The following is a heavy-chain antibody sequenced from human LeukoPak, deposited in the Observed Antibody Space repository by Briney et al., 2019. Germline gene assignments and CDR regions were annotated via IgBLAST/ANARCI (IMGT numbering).Heavy chain of an antibody. CDR1: GGSISNYY. D-gene: IGHD6-6*01. J-gene: IGHJ5*02. V-gene: IGHV4-59*08. CDR3: ARHTSSSSWFDP. CDR2: IYYSGST. Sequence: PSETLSLTCTVSGGSISNYYWNWIRQPPGKGLEWIGYIYYSGSTDYNPSLKSRVTISVDTSKNQFSLKLTSVTAADTAVYYCARHTSSSSWFDPWGPGTLVTVSS.